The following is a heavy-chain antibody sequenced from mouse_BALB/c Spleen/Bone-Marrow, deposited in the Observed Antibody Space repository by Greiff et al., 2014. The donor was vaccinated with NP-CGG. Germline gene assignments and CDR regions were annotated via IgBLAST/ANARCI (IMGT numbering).Heavy chain of an antibody. CDR1: GFTFSDYY. J-gene: IGHJ4*01. Sequence: EVQGVESGGGLVKPGGSLKLSCAASGFTFSDYYIYWVRQTPEKRLEWVGTISHAGSYSYYPDNVKGQFTITRDNAKNNLYLQMRSLKSEATAMYYYSRARMRDGAMDYWGQGTSVTVFS. CDR2: ISHAGSYS. V-gene: IGHV5-4*02. CDR3: SRARMRDGAMDY. D-gene: IGHD2-3*01.